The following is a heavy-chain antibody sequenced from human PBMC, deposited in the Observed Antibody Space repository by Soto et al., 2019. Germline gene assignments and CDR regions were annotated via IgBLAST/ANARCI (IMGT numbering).Heavy chain of an antibody. CDR3: AREEYCSGGSCYPGGWFDP. J-gene: IGHJ5*02. D-gene: IGHD2-15*01. Sequence: VSVKVSFKASGLTFTSYSMYLVRQAPGQRVEWMGWINAGNGNTKYSQKFQGRVTITRDTSASTAYMELSSLRSEDTAVYYCAREEYCSGGSCYPGGWFDPWGQGTLVTVS. CDR2: INAGNGNT. V-gene: IGHV1-3*01. CDR1: GLTFTSYS.